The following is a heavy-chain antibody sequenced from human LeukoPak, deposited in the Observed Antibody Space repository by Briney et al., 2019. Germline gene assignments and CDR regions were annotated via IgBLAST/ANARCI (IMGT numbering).Heavy chain of an antibody. CDR1: GYTFTSYG. J-gene: IGHJ6*02. CDR2: ISAYNGNT. D-gene: IGHD1-26*01. V-gene: IGHV1-18*01. Sequence: ASVKVSCKASGYTFTSYGISWVQQAPGQGLEWMGWISAYNGNTNYAQKLQGRVTMTTDTSTSTAYMELRSLRSDDTAVYYCARCIVGADYYYYGMDVWGQGTTVTVSS. CDR3: ARCIVGADYYYYGMDV.